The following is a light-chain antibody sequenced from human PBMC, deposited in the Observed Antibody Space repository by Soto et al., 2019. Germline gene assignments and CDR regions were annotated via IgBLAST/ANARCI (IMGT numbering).Light chain of an antibody. CDR3: QQYGSSKIT. CDR2: GAS. CDR1: QSVSSN. Sequence: EIVMTQSPATLPVSPGERSTLSCRASQSVSSNLAWYQQKPGQAPRLLIYGASTRATGIPDRFSGSGSGTDFTLTISRLEPEDFAVYYCQQYGSSKITFGQGTRLEIK. J-gene: IGKJ5*01. V-gene: IGKV3-20*01.